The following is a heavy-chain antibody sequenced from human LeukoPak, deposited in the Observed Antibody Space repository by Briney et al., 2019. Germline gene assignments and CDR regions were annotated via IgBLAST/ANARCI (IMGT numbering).Heavy chain of an antibody. CDR3: AKATPEGGLIVVVVAATTGFDY. D-gene: IGHD2-15*01. CDR1: GFTFSSYG. V-gene: IGHV3-23*01. CDR2: ISASGGST. J-gene: IGHJ4*02. Sequence: GGSLRLSCAASGFTFSSYGMSWVRQAPGKGLEWVSAISASGGSTYYAESVKGRFTISRDNSKNTLYLQMNSLRAEDTAVYYCAKATPEGGLIVVVVAATTGFDYWGQGTLVTVSS.